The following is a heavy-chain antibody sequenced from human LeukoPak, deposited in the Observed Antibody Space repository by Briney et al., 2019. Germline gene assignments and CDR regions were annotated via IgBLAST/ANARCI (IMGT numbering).Heavy chain of an antibody. CDR3: ARDWYYDSSGMRAFDI. CDR1: VYSFTNYG. CDR2: INPNSGGT. J-gene: IGHJ3*02. Sequence: GASVKVSCKASVYSFTNYGINWVRQAPGQGLEWMGWINPNSGGTNYAQKFQGRVTMTRDTSISTAYMELSRLRSDDTAVYYCARDWYYDSSGMRAFDIWGQGTMVTVSS. V-gene: IGHV1-2*02. D-gene: IGHD3-22*01.